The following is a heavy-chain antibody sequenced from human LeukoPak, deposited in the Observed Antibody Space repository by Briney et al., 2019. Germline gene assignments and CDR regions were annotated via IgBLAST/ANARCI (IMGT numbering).Heavy chain of an antibody. CDR3: ARGATNYYDRFDP. CDR1: GYTFTGYY. J-gene: IGHJ5*02. V-gene: IGHV1-2*02. Sequence: ASVKVSCKASGYTFTGYYMHWVRQAPGQGLEWMGWINPNSGGTNYAQKFQGRVTMTRDTSTSTVYMELSSLRSEDTAVYYCARGATNYYDRFDPWGQGTLVSVSS. D-gene: IGHD3-22*01. CDR2: INPNSGGT.